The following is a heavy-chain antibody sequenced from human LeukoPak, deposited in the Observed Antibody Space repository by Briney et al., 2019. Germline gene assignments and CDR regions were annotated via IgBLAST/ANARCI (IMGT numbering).Heavy chain of an antibody. Sequence: SSETLSLTCAVYGGSFSGYYWSWIRQPPGKGLDWIGEINHSGSTNYNPSLKSRVTISVDTSKNQFSLKLSSVTAADTAVYYCASGILTGYSAYYFDYWGQGTLVTVSS. CDR3: ASGILTGYSAYYFDY. D-gene: IGHD3-9*01. CDR1: GGSFSGYY. V-gene: IGHV4-34*01. CDR2: INHSGST. J-gene: IGHJ4*02.